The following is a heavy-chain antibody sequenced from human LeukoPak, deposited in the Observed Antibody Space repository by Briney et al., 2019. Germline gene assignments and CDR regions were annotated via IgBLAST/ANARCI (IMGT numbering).Heavy chain of an antibody. CDR2: ISSRSSTI. V-gene: IGHV3-48*04. CDR1: GFTFSSYS. D-gene: IGHD5-12*01. Sequence: GGSLRLSCAASGFTFSSYSMNWVRQAPGKGLEWVSYISSRSSTIYYADSVKGRFTISRDNSKNSLYLQMNSLRTEDTALYYCAKNSGYDRSYFQHWGQGTLVTVSS. J-gene: IGHJ1*01. CDR3: AKNSGYDRSYFQH.